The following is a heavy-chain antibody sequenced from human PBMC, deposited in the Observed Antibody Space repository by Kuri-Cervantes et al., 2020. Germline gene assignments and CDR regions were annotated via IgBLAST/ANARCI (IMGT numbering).Heavy chain of an antibody. CDR3: ASTGSGPDI. CDR1: GYSISSGYY. D-gene: IGHD3-10*01. CDR2: IYYSGST. Sequence: SQTLSLTCAVSGYSISSGYYWSWIRQPPGKGLEWIGYIYYSGSTNYNPSLKSRVTISLDKSKNQFSLKLNSVTAADTAVYYCASTGSGPDIWGQGTMVTVSS. J-gene: IGHJ3*02. V-gene: IGHV4-61*05.